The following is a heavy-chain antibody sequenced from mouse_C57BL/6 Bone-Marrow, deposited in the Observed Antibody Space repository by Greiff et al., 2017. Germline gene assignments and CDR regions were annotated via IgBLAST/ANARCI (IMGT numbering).Heavy chain of an antibody. D-gene: IGHD1-1*01. CDR1: GYTFTSYW. V-gene: IGHV1-64*01. CDR3: ATYYDGSSYVNWYFDV. CDR2: IHPNSGST. J-gene: IGHJ1*03. Sequence: QVQLQQPGAELVKPGASVKLSCKASGYTFTSYWMHWVKQRPGQGLEWIGMIHPNSGSTNYNEKFKSKATLTVDKSSSTAYMQLSSLTSEDSAVYYCATYYDGSSYVNWYFDVWGTGTTVTVSS.